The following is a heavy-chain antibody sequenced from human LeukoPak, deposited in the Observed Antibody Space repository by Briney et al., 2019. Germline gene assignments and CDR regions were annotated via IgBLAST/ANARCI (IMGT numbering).Heavy chain of an antibody. Sequence: KPSETLSLTCTVSGGSISSYYWSWIRQPPGKGLEWIGYIYYSGSTNYNPSLKSRVTISVDTSKNQFSLKLSSVTAADTAVYYCARFYCSSTSCYFGYWGQGTLVTVSS. J-gene: IGHJ4*02. V-gene: IGHV4-59*01. D-gene: IGHD2-2*01. CDR1: GGSISSYY. CDR2: IYYSGST. CDR3: ARFYCSSTSCYFGY.